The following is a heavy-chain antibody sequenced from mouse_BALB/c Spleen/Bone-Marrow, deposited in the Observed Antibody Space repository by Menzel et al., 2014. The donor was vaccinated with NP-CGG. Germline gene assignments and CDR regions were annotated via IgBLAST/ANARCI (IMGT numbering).Heavy chain of an antibody. CDR3: TIEGDSPFAY. CDR1: GYTFTSYY. V-gene: IGHV1S16*01. J-gene: IGHJ3*01. D-gene: IGHD2-13*01. Sequence: VQLQQSGAELVKPGASVKLSCKASGYTFTSYYMHWVKQRPGQGLEWIGEINPSNGDTNFNEKFKSKATLTVDKSSSTAYMQLSSLSSEDSAGNYCTIEGDSPFAYWGQGTLVTVSA. CDR2: INPSNGDT.